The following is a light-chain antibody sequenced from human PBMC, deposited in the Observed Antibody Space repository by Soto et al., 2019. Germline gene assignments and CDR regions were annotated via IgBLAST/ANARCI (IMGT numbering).Light chain of an antibody. V-gene: IGKV1-33*01. CDR1: QDIRNY. Sequence: DIQMTQSPSSLSASVGDRVTITCQASQDIRNYLNWYHQKPGKAPKLLIYDASNLETGVPSRFSGSVSGTDFTFTISSLQPEDIATYYCQQYDNLPFTFGQGTRLEIK. CDR2: DAS. J-gene: IGKJ5*01. CDR3: QQYDNLPFT.